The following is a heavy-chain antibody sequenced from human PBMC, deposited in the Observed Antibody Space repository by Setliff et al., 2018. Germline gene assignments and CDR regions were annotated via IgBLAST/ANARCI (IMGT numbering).Heavy chain of an antibody. CDR2: IKTDESEK. J-gene: IGHJ2*01. Sequence: PGGSLRLSCAASGFNLGSYWMHWVRQAPGKGLEWVANIKTDESEKYYVDSVKGRFTISRDNAKNSLYLQMNSLRAEDTAVYYCARSPDRWLGYFDLWGRGTQVTVSS. CDR1: GFNLGSYW. V-gene: IGHV3-7*01. D-gene: IGHD5-12*01. CDR3: ARSPDRWLGYFDL.